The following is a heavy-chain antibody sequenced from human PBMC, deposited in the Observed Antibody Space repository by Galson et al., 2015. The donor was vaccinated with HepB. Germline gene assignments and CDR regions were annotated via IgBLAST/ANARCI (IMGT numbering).Heavy chain of an antibody. V-gene: IGHV1-18*01. J-gene: IGHJ5*02. CDR2: ISAYNGNT. CDR1: GYTFTSYG. CDR3: AGESGPHYDYVWGSYPKGWFDP. Sequence: SVKVSCKASGYTFTSYGISWVRQAPGPGLEWMGWISAYNGNTNYAQKLQGRVTMTTDTSTSTAYMELRSLRSDDTAVYYCAGESGPHYDYVWGSYPKGWFDPCDQLALVTVS. D-gene: IGHD3-16*02.